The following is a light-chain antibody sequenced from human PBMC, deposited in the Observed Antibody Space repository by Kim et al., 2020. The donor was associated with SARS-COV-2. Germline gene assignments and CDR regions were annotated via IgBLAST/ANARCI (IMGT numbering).Light chain of an antibody. CDR1: TLPEKQ. Sequence: SPGHAAQMPCSGDTLPEKQTYGYQEKSGQAPRLVIYKDNERPSGIPGRFSGSSSGTTVTLTISGVQAEDDADYYCQSADGSGTYVFGTGTKVTVL. J-gene: IGLJ1*01. CDR3: QSADGSGTYV. V-gene: IGLV3-25*03. CDR2: KDN.